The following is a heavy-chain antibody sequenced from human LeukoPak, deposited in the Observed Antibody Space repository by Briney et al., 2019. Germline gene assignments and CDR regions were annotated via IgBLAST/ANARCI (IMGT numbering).Heavy chain of an antibody. CDR3: AKDSIWFGESNPVGY. CDR2: IRYDGSNK. CDR1: GFTFSSYG. Sequence: PGGSLRLSCAASGFTFSSYGMHCVRQAPGNGLEWVAFIRYDGSNKYYADSMKGRFTISRDDSKNTMYLQMNSLRAEDTAVYYCAKDSIWFGESNPVGYWGQGTLVTVAS. D-gene: IGHD3-10*01. J-gene: IGHJ4*02. V-gene: IGHV3-30*02.